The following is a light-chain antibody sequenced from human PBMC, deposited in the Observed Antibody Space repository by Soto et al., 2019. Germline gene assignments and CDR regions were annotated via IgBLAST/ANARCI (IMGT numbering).Light chain of an antibody. CDR3: SSYTSSNTLYV. Sequence: QAVVTQPASVSGSPGQSIAISCTGTTSDVGDYNLVSWYQQHPGKAPKLMIYDVSNRPSGISDRFSASKSGNTASLTISGLQAEDEADYYCSSYTSSNTLYVFGTGTKVTVL. CDR2: DVS. V-gene: IGLV2-14*01. J-gene: IGLJ1*01. CDR1: TSDVGDYNL.